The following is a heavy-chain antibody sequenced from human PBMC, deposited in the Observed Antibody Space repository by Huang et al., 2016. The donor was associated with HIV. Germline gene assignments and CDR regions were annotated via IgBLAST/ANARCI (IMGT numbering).Heavy chain of an antibody. V-gene: IGHV1-69*01. J-gene: IGHJ4*02. Sequence: QVQLVQSGAEVKKPGSSVKVSCKASGGTFSSHAISWVRQAPGQGFEWMGGIIHIFGTANYAQKFQGRVTITADESTSTAYMELSSLRSEDTAVYYCARVESRRYYDSSGYYYWGQGTLVTVSS. CDR1: GGTFSSHA. CDR3: ARVESRRYYDSSGYYY. CDR2: IIHIFGTA. D-gene: IGHD3-22*01.